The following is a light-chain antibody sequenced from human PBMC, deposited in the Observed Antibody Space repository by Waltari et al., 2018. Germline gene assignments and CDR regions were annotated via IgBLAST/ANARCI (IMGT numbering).Light chain of an antibody. J-gene: IGKJ4*01. CDR1: QGASRGY. Sequence: CRASQGASRGYLALNEKRPAQAPSLRIYGACSRTTGISDRCSGRGSGTAFTFTISRLEPEGFAVYNCEQYGSAPLTFGGGTKVEIK. CDR3: EQYGSAPLT. CDR2: GAC. V-gene: IGKV3-20*01.